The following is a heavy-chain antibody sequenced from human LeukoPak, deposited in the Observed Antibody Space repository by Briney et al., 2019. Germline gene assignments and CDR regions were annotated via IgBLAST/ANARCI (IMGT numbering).Heavy chain of an antibody. CDR3: ARQGVVGATGFDY. J-gene: IGHJ4*02. V-gene: IGHV4-39*01. CDR2: IYSSGST. Sequence: SETLSLTCSVSGGSISSISYYWGRLRQPPGKGLEWIGNIYSSGSTYNNPSLKSRVIISVDTSKNQFSLKLTSVTAADTAVYYCARQGVVGATGFDYWGQGTLVTVSS. CDR1: GGSISSISYY. D-gene: IGHD1-26*01.